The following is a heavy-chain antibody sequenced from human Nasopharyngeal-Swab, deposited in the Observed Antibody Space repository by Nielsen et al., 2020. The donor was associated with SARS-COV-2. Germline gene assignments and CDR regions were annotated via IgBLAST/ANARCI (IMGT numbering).Heavy chain of an antibody. CDR1: GDSISSSSYY. CDR2: IYHSGSS. D-gene: IGHD2-21*01. J-gene: IGHJ4*02. Sequence: SETLSLTCTVSGDSISSSSYYWGWIRQPPGRGLEWIASIYHSGSSYYNPSLKSRVTISVDTSKNQISLKLTSVTAADTAMYYCARDAWGGARDFDYWGLGTLVTVSS. CDR3: ARDAWGGARDFDY. V-gene: IGHV4-39*07.